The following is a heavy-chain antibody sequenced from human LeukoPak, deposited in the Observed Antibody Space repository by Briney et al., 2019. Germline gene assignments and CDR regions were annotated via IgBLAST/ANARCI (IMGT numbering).Heavy chain of an antibody. Sequence: GESLKISCKGSGDSFTSYWIGWVRQMPGKGLEWMWIIYPGDSDTRYSPSFQGQVTISADKSISTAYLQWSSLKASDTAIYHCGRHGDGGYSPGYPSYYGMDVWGQGTTVTVSS. J-gene: IGHJ6*02. CDR1: GDSFTSYW. CDR3: GRHGDGGYSPGYPSYYGMDV. V-gene: IGHV5-51*01. CDR2: IYPGDSDT. D-gene: IGHD5-18*01.